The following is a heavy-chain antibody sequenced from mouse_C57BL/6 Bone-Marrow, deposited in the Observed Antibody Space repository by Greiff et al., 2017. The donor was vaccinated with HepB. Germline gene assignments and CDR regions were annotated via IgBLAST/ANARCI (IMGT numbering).Heavy chain of an antibody. Sequence: VQLQQSGPELVKPGASVKISCKASGYAFSSSWMNWVKQRPGKGLEWIGRIYPGDGDTNYNGKFKGKATLTADKSSSTAYMQLSSLTSDDSAVYVSARHGDYWGQGTSVTVSS. V-gene: IGHV1-82*01. J-gene: IGHJ4*01. CDR1: GYAFSSSW. CDR3: ARHGDY. CDR2: IYPGDGDT.